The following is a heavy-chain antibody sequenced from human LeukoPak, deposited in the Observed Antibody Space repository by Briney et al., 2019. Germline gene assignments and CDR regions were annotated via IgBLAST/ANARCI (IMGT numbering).Heavy chain of an antibody. Sequence: GASVKVSCKASGYTFTSYGISWVRQAPGQGLEWMGWISAYNGNANYAQTLQGRVTMTTDTSTSTAYVELRSLRSDDTAVYYCVRYFDWPRPFDYWGQGTLVTVSS. CDR2: ISAYNGNA. CDR1: GYTFTSYG. CDR3: VRYFDWPRPFDY. J-gene: IGHJ4*02. V-gene: IGHV1-18*04. D-gene: IGHD3-9*01.